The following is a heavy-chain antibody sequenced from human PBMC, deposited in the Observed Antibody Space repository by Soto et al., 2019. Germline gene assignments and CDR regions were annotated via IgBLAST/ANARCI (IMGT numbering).Heavy chain of an antibody. D-gene: IGHD3-22*01. CDR3: ARSISGYHYYFDY. CDR2: IYYSGIT. CDR1: GGSISTYY. V-gene: IGHV4-59*01. J-gene: IGHJ4*02. Sequence: SETLSLTCTVSGGSISTYYWSWIRQSPGKGLERTAYIYYSGITNYNPSLKSRLTISVDTSKTQFSLKLSSVTAADTAVYYCARSISGYHYYFDYWGQGTLVTVSS.